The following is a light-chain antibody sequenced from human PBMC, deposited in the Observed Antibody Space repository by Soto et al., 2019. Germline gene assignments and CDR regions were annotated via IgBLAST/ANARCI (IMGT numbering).Light chain of an antibody. J-gene: IGLJ1*01. CDR1: TSYFGGYYF. CDR3: SSYRSSNTPFA. Sequence: QCVLTQAASDSWPHLSSIPISRPSTTSYFGGYYFVSWYQQHPGKAPKLMIYDVSNRPSGVSNRFSGFKSGNTASLTISGLQAEDEADYYCSSYRSSNTPFAFGTGTKVTVL. CDR2: DVS. V-gene: IGLV2-14*01.